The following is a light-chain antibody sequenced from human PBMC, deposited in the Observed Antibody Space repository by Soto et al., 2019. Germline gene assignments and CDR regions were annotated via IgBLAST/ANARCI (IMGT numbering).Light chain of an antibody. CDR1: QSVSTY. Sequence: EIVMTQSPATLSVSAGERATLSCSASQSVSTYLAWYRQKFVQSPGLLIHGASTRATGIPARFSGSGSGTECTLTISSLQSEDFAVYYCQQYNNWPLTFGGGTKVDIK. V-gene: IGKV3-15*01. CDR3: QQYNNWPLT. CDR2: GAS. J-gene: IGKJ4*01.